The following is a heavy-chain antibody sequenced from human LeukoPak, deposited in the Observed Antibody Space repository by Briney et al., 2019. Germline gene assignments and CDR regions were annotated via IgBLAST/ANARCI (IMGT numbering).Heavy chain of an antibody. V-gene: IGHV3-23*01. CDR2: ISGSGGST. D-gene: IGHD1-1*01. J-gene: IGHJ6*03. CDR1: GFTFSSYA. CDR3: AKYRERGPYYYYMDV. Sequence: GGSLRLSCAASGFAASGFTFSSYAMSWVRQAPGKGLEWVSAISGSGGSTYYADSVKGRFTISRDNSKNTLYLQMNSLRAEDTAVYYCAKYRERGPYYYYMDVWGKGTTVTVSS.